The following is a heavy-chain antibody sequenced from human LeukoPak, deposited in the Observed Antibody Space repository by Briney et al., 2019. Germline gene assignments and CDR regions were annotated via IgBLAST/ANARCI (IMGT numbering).Heavy chain of an antibody. V-gene: IGHV4-34*01. CDR3: ARARRYCSSTSCYTRFFWFDP. CDR2: INHSGST. D-gene: IGHD2-2*02. J-gene: IGHJ5*02. CDR1: GGSFSGYY. Sequence: SETLSLTCAVYGGSFSGYYWSWIRQPPGKGLEWIGEINHSGSTNYNPPLKSRVTISVDTSKNQFSLKLSSVTAADTAVYYCARARRYCSSTSCYTRFFWFDPWGQGTLVTVSS.